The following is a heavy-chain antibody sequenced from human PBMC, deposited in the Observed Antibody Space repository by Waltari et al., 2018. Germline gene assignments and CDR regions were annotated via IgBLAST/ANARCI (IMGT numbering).Heavy chain of an antibody. D-gene: IGHD3-3*01. V-gene: IGHV3-23*01. Sequence: EVHLLESGGGLVQPGGSLRLSCAASGFTFSSYAMTWVRQAPGKGLEWVSAISGGGTKTWAADHVKGRFSISRDNAKNTRYLQMNSLRAEDTAVYYCAKAPQVVNYGSWSDYYPGFGYWGQGTLVTVSS. CDR2: ISGGGTKT. J-gene: IGHJ4*02. CDR1: GFTFSSYA. CDR3: AKAPQVVNYGSWSDYYPGFGY.